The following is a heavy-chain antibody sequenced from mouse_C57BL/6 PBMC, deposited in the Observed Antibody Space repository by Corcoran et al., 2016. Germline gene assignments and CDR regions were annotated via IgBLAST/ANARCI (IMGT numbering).Heavy chain of an antibody. Sequence: QVQLQQSGAELVRPGTSVKMSCKASGYTFTNYWIGWAKQRPGHGLEWIGDIYPGGGYTNYNEKFKGKATLTAYKSSSTAYMQFSSLTSEDSAIYYCAREGVNQLTYFDYWGQGTTLTVSS. V-gene: IGHV1-63*01. D-gene: IGHD3-3*01. CDR3: AREGVNQLTYFDY. J-gene: IGHJ2*01. CDR2: IYPGGGYT. CDR1: GYTFTNYW.